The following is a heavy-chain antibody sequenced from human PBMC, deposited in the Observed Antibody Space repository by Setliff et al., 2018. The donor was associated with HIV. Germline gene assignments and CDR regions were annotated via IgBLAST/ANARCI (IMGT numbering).Heavy chain of an antibody. V-gene: IGHV4-59*11. CDR1: GPSINIHY. Sequence: ETLSLTCTVSGPSINIHYWSWIRQSPGKGFEWIGYIYSTGSTNYNPSLQSRVTISMVASRNQFSLKVTSVTAADTAVYYCARATWLVHPFPLYYFDYWGQGTLVTVSS. J-gene: IGHJ4*02. CDR3: ARATWLVHPFPLYYFDY. CDR2: IYSTGST. D-gene: IGHD6-19*01.